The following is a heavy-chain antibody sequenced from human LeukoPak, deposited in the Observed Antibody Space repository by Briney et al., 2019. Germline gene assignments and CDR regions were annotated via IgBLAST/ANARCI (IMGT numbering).Heavy chain of an antibody. D-gene: IGHD4-17*01. CDR1: GFTFSSYA. CDR2: ISGTAGII. Sequence: GGSLRLSCAASGFTFSSYALSWVRQAPGKGLEWVSAISGTAGIIYDADSVKGRFTISRDNSKNTLYLQMNSLRAEDTAVYNCAKGAITVTTKSYFDCWGQGTLVTVSS. CDR3: AKGAITVTTKSYFDC. J-gene: IGHJ4*02. V-gene: IGHV3-23*01.